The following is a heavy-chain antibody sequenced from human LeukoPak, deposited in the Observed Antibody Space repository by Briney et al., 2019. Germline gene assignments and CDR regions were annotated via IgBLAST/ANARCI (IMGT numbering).Heavy chain of an antibody. CDR1: GFSLSGYW. D-gene: IGHD2-8*02. CDR2: IGFDGSGT. J-gene: IGHJ6*02. CDR3: TRVQAGRSGLMDV. Sequence: GGSLRLSCAASGFSLSGYWMHWVRQAPGKGLVWVSRIGFDGSGTTYADSVKGRLTISRDTSKNTLYLQMNSLRDEDAAVYHCTRVQAGRSGLMDVWGRGTTVTVSS. V-gene: IGHV3-74*01.